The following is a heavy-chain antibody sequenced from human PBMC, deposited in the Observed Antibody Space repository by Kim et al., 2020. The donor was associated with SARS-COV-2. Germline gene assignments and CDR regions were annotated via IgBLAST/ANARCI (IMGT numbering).Heavy chain of an antibody. D-gene: IGHD3-9*01. V-gene: IGHV3-33*01. CDR3: VRDTALRDGFDAY. Sequence: YALALKVRFTISRDNSKNTLYLQMHSLRAEDTSFYYCVRDTALRDGFDAYWGQGTLVTVSS. J-gene: IGHJ4*02.